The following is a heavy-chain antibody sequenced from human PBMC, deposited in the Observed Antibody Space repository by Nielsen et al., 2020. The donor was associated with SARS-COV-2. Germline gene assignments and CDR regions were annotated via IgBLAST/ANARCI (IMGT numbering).Heavy chain of an antibody. CDR3: ARGRRVGTTLFEY. D-gene: IGHD1-14*01. J-gene: IGHJ4*02. Sequence: GGSLRLSCAASGFTFDDYAMHWVRQAPGKGLEWVSGISWNSGSIAYADSVKGRFTISRDNAKHSLHLQMNSLRAEDTAFYYCARGRRVGTTLFEYWGQGTLVTVSS. CDR2: ISWNSGSI. CDR1: GFTFDDYA. V-gene: IGHV3-9*01.